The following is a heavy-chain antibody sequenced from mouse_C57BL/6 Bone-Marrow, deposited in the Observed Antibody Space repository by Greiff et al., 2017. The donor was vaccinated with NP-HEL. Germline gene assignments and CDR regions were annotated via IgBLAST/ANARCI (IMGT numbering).Heavy chain of an antibody. D-gene: IGHD2-5*01. V-gene: IGHV1-82*01. CDR1: GYAFSSSW. J-gene: IGHJ3*01. CDR3: AEAYYSNYGGFAY. CDR2: IYPGDGDT. Sequence: VQLQQSGPELVKPGASVKISCKASGYAFSSSWMNWVKQRPGKGLEWIGRIYPGDGDTNYNGKFKGKATLTADKSSSTAYMQLSSLTSEDSAFYFCAEAYYSNYGGFAYWGQGTLVTVSA.